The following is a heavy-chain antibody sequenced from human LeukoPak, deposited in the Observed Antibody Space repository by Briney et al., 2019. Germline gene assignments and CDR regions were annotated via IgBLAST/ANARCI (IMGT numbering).Heavy chain of an antibody. CDR1: GFTFSSYA. J-gene: IGHJ4*02. D-gene: IGHD1-26*01. CDR3: AKGDVGVLVYFDY. Sequence: GGSLRLSCAASGFTFSSYAMHWVRQAPGKGLEWVSGISWNSGSIGYADSVKGRFTISRDNAKNSLYLQMNSLRAEDTALYYCAKGDVGVLVYFDYWGQGTLVTVSS. V-gene: IGHV3-9*01. CDR2: ISWNSGSI.